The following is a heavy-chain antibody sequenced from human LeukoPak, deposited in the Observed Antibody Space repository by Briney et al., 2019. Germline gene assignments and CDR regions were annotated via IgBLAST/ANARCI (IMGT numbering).Heavy chain of an antibody. V-gene: IGHV3-48*03. CDR2: ITTSGAIM. CDR3: ARGPLAVAGAFDI. J-gene: IGHJ3*02. CDR1: GFTLSSYE. Sequence: GGSLRLSCAASGFTLSSYEMNWVRQAPGKGLEWVAYITTSGAIMYYRDSVKGRFTISRDNAKNSLYLQMNSLRAEDTAVYYCARGPLAVAGAFDIWGQGTMVTVSS. D-gene: IGHD6-19*01.